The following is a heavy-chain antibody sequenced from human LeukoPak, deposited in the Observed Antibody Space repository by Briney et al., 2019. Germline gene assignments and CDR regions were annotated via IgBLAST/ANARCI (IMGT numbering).Heavy chain of an antibody. D-gene: IGHD5-12*01. J-gene: IGHJ6*02. V-gene: IGHV3-30*18. Sequence: GGSLRLSCAASGFTFSSYGMHWVRQAPGKGLEWVAVISYDGSNKYYADSVKGRFTISRDNSKNTLYLQMNSLRAEDTAVYYCAKDLDIVATISYYYYGMDVWGQGTTVTVSS. CDR1: GFTFSSYG. CDR2: ISYDGSNK. CDR3: AKDLDIVATISYYYYGMDV.